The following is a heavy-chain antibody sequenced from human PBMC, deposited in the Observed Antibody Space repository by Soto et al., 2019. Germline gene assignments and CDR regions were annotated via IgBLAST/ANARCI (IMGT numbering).Heavy chain of an antibody. CDR1: GFTFSSYG. CDR3: ARAPYSNYVPAEYFQH. Sequence: QPGGSLRLSCAASGFTFSSYGMHWVRQAPGKGLEWVAVISYDGSNKYYADSVKGRFTISRDNSKNTLYLQMNSLRAEDTAVYYCARAPYSNYVPAEYFQHWGQGTLVTVSS. V-gene: IGHV3-30*03. CDR2: ISYDGSNK. D-gene: IGHD4-4*01. J-gene: IGHJ1*01.